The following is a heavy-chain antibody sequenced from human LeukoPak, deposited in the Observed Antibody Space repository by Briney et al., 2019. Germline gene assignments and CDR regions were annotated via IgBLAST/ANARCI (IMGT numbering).Heavy chain of an antibody. D-gene: IGHD5-12*01. CDR3: AKDPLYSGYEEGFDY. V-gene: IGHV3-30*02. CDR2: IRYDGSNK. J-gene: IGHJ4*02. Sequence: PGGSLRLSCAASGFTSSSYGMHWVRQAPGKGLEWVAFIRYDGSNKYYADSVKGRFTISRDNSKNTLYLQMNSLRAEDTAVYYCAKDPLYSGYEEGFDYWGQGTLVTVSS. CDR1: GFTSSSYG.